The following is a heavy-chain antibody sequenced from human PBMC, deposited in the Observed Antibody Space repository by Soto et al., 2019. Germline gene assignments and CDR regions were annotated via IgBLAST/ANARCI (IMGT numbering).Heavy chain of an antibody. D-gene: IGHD3-22*01. Sequence: QAQLVQSGPEVKKPGASVKVSCKASGYRFTSYGISWVRQAPGQGLEWLGWISAYDDNTKYAQTLQGRVSMSTDTSTNTAYMELRSLRSDDSAMYYCARGGYYDSSGSRNYHYYCMNVW. V-gene: IGHV1-18*01. J-gene: IGHJ6*01. CDR3: ARGGYYDSSGSRNYHYYCMNV. CDR1: GYRFTSYG. CDR2: ISAYDDNT.